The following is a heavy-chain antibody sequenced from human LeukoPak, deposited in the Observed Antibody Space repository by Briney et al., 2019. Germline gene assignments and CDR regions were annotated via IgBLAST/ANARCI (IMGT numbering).Heavy chain of an antibody. Sequence: PGGSLRLSCAASGFTFSAHYMDWVRQTPGKGLEWVGRIRNKDNKYIIEYAASVKGRFTISGDDSKSKLYLQMNSLKTEDTAVYYCARDHLTFIAVADNFADYWGQGTLVTVSS. J-gene: IGHJ4*02. CDR1: GFTFSAHY. CDR3: ARDHLTFIAVADNFADY. V-gene: IGHV3-72*01. D-gene: IGHD6-19*01. CDR2: IRNKDNKYII.